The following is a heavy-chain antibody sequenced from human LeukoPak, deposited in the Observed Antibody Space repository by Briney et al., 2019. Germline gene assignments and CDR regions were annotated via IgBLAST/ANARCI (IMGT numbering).Heavy chain of an antibody. CDR3: AKDLAYGDYFDY. CDR1: GFTFSSYG. CDR2: ISGSGGST. J-gene: IGHJ4*02. V-gene: IGHV3-23*01. D-gene: IGHD4-17*01. Sequence: KSGGSLRLSCAASGFTFSSYGMSWVRQAPGKGLEWVSAISGSGGSTYYADSVKGRFTISRDNSKNTLYLQMNSLRAEDTAVYYCAKDLAYGDYFDYWGQGTLVTVSS.